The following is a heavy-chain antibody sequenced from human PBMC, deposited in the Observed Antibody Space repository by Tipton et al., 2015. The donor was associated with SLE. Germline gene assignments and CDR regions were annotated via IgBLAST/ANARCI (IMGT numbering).Heavy chain of an antibody. D-gene: IGHD6-6*01. J-gene: IGHJ4*01. Sequence: TLSLTCTVSGGSISSSSYYWSWIRQPPGKGLEWIGKINHSGSTNYNPSLKSRVTISVDTSKKQFSLKLRSVTAADTAVYYCARGIVAAFFYWVHGTLVTVSS. CDR3: ARGIVAAFFY. CDR1: GGSISSSSYY. V-gene: IGHV4-39*07. CDR2: INHSGST.